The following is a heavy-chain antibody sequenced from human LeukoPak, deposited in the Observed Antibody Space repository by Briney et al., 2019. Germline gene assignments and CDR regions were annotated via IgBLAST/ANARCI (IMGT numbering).Heavy chain of an antibody. CDR2: ISTQSGNT. CDR1: GYTLTSYG. Sequence: AASVKVSCKASGYTLTSYGINWMRQAPGQGLEWMGWISTQSGNTNYAQKVQGRLTLTTDRSTNTAYMELRSLRSDDTAVYYCARGAYGDKWGQGPMVTVSS. D-gene: IGHD4-17*01. V-gene: IGHV1-18*01. J-gene: IGHJ4*02. CDR3: ARGAYGDK.